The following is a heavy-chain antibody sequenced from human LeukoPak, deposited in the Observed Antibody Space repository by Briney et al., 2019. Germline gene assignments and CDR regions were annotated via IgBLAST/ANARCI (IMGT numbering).Heavy chain of an antibody. V-gene: IGHV3-30-3*01. J-gene: IGHJ4*02. CDR3: AKDQSGLLRALLDY. CDR2: ISFDGINK. CDR1: GFTFSSYA. Sequence: PGGSLRLSCAASGFTFSSYAMHWVRQAPGKGLEWVAVISFDGINKYSADSVKGRFTISRDNSKNTLYLQMNSLRAEDTAVYYCAKDQSGLLRALLDYWGQGTLVTVSS. D-gene: IGHD3-22*01.